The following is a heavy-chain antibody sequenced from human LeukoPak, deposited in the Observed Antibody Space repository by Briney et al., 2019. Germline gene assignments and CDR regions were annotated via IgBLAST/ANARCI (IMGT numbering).Heavy chain of an antibody. Sequence: GESLRLSCAASGFTFRSCWMHWVRQPPGKGLVWVSRVSPDGTNTDYADSLKGRFTISRDNAKNTLYLQMNSLRVEDTAVYYCARGPTWFDPWGQGTLVTVSS. J-gene: IGHJ5*02. V-gene: IGHV3-74*01. CDR1: GFTFRSCW. CDR2: VSPDGTNT. CDR3: ARGPTWFDP.